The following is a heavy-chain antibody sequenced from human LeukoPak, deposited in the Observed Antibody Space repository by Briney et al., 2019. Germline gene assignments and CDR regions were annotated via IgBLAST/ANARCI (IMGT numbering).Heavy chain of an antibody. J-gene: IGHJ4*02. CDR3: ARHTYYYDSSGLYYFDY. CDR2: IYHSGST. CDR1: GYSISSGYY. V-gene: IGHV4-38-2*01. Sequence: SETLSLTRAVSGYSISSGYYWGWIRQPPGKGLEWIGSIYHSGSTYYNPSLKSRVTISVDTSKNQFSLKLSSVTAADTAVYYCARHTYYYDSSGLYYFDYWGQGTLVTVSS. D-gene: IGHD3-22*01.